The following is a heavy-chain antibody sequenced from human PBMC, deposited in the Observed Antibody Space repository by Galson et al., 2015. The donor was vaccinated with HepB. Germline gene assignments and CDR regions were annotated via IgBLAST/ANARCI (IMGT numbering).Heavy chain of an antibody. CDR3: AREQDWAYHY. V-gene: IGHV3-53*01. CDR2: IYSDGRT. CDR1: GFSVRTTY. D-gene: IGHD2-15*01. J-gene: IGHJ4*02. Sequence: ARRLSCAASGFSVRTTYFSWVRQTPGLGVQWVSDIYSDGRTYYADSVKGRFTVSRDTSKNTLYLQMNNLRAEDTALYYCAREQDWAYHYWGQGALVTVSS.